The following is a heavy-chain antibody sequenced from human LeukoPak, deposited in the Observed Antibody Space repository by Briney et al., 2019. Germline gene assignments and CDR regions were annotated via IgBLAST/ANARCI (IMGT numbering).Heavy chain of an antibody. V-gene: IGHV3-23*01. D-gene: IGHD7-27*01. CDR3: AKDLNWGGR. CDR2: ISGSGVT. Sequence: GLEWVSGISGSGVTDYADSVKGRFTISRDNSKNTLYLQMNSLRAEDTAVYYCAKDLNWGGRWGQGTLVTVSS. J-gene: IGHJ4*02.